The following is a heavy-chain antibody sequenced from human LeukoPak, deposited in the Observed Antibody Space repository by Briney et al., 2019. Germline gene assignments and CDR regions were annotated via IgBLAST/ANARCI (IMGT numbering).Heavy chain of an antibody. CDR3: ARHSVGYTTFFDY. CDR1: GFTLSYYW. D-gene: IGHD5-24*01. Sequence: PGGSLRLSCAASGFTLSYYWMTWVRRAPGKGLEWVANIMQDGSEKYYVDSVKGRFTISRDNAKNSLYPQMNSLRAEDTAVYYCARHSVGYTTFFDYWGQGTLVTVSS. V-gene: IGHV3-7*04. J-gene: IGHJ4*02. CDR2: IMQDGSEK.